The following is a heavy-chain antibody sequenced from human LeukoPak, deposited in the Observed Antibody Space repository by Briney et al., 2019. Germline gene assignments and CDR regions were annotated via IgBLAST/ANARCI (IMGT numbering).Heavy chain of an antibody. CDR1: GGSISSYY. D-gene: IGHD6-19*01. CDR2: IYYSGST. V-gene: IGHV4-59*01. J-gene: IGHJ4*02. Sequence: SVTLSLTCTVSGGSISSYYWSWIRQPPGKGLEWIGYIYYSGSTNYNPSLKSRVTISVDTSKNQFSLKLSSVTAADTAVYYCARDAYSSGWYDYWGQGTLVTVSS. CDR3: ARDAYSSGWYDY.